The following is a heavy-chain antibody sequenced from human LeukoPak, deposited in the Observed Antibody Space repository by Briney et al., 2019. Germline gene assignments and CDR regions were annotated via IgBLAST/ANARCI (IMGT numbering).Heavy chain of an antibody. CDR2: IYHSGST. Sequence: PSETLSLTCTVSGGSISSGDYYWSWIRQPPGKGLEWIGYIYHSGSTHYNPSLKSRLTISVDTSKNQFSLKLSSVTAADTAVYYCARGRVSYDSQGLTYYFDYWGQGTLVTVSS. CDR3: ARGRVSYDSQGLTYYFDY. CDR1: GGSISSGDYY. D-gene: IGHD5-12*01. J-gene: IGHJ4*02. V-gene: IGHV4-30-4*01.